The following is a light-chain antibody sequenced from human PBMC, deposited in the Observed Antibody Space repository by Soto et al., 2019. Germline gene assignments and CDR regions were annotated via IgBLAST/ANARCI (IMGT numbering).Light chain of an antibody. CDR1: QSVSSN. V-gene: IGKV3-15*01. CDR2: ATS. CDR3: QHYNNWPLT. J-gene: IGKJ4*01. Sequence: EIVLTQSPGTLSLSPGERASLSCRASQSVSSNLAWYRQKPGQTPRLLIYATSTRATGIPARFSGSGSGTEFTLTISSLQSEDFAVYYCQHYNNWPLTFGGGTKVDI.